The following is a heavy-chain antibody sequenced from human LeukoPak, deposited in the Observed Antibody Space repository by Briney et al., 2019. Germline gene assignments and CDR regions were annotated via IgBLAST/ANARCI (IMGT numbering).Heavy chain of an antibody. Sequence: GGSLRLSCAASGFTFSSYSMNWVRQAPGKGLEWVSAISGSRGITYYADSVKGRFTISRDNSKNTLYLQMNSLRAEDTAVYYCAKVFSAYDVGAFDIWGQGTMVTVSS. CDR1: GFTFSSYS. CDR3: AKVFSAYDVGAFDI. CDR2: ISGSRGIT. J-gene: IGHJ3*02. V-gene: IGHV3-23*01. D-gene: IGHD5-12*01.